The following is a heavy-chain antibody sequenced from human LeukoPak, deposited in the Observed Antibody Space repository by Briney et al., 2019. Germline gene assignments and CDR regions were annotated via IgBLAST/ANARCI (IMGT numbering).Heavy chain of an antibody. CDR2: IFYSAST. CDR1: GGSIDSYY. CDR3: RGRTSGGYPHFDS. Sequence: PSETLSLTCIVSGGSIDSYYWTWLRQPPGKGLEWIAYIFYSASTNYNPSLKSRATITVDTSKNQFSLNLRSVTAADRAVYCARGRTSGGYPHFDSWGQGIQVTVSS. V-gene: IGHV4-59*01. D-gene: IGHD6-19*01. J-gene: IGHJ4*02.